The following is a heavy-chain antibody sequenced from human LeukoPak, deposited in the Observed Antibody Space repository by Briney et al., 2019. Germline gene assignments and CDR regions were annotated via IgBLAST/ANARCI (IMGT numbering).Heavy chain of an antibody. CDR2: ISGSGDST. D-gene: IGHD1-1*01. J-gene: IGHJ4*02. V-gene: IGHV3-23*01. CDR1: RITFSSYA. Sequence: PGGSLRLSCAASRITFSSYAMSWVRQAPGKGLAWVSAISGSGDSTYYADSVKGRFTISRDNSKNTLSLQMNSLRAEDTAVYYCAKWNWNYVDYWGQGTLVTVSS. CDR3: AKWNWNYVDY.